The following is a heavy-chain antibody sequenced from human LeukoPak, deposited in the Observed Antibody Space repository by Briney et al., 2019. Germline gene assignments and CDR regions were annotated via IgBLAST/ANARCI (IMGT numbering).Heavy chain of an antibody. CDR3: TRSVRNGHIDY. D-gene: IGHD2-21*01. CDR1: GYTFTGYY. Sequence: ASVKVSCKASGYTFTGYYIHWVRQAPGQGLEWMGWMNPNSGNTGYAQKFQGRVTMTRSTSINTAYMELSSLTFEDTAVYYCTRSVRNGHIDYWGQGTLVTVSS. V-gene: IGHV1-8*02. CDR2: MNPNSGNT. J-gene: IGHJ4*02.